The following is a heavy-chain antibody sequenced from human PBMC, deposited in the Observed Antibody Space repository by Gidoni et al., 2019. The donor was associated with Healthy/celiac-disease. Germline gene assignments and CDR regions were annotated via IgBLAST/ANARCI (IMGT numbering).Heavy chain of an antibody. Sequence: QVQLVESGGGVVQPGRSLRLSCAASGFTFSSYGMHWVRQAPGKGLEWVAVISYDGGNKYYADSVKGRFTISRDNSKNTLYLQMNSLRAEDTAVYYCAKGGMGFDYWGQGTLVTVSS. CDR1: GFTFSSYG. CDR2: ISYDGGNK. D-gene: IGHD1-26*01. CDR3: AKGGMGFDY. V-gene: IGHV3-30*18. J-gene: IGHJ4*02.